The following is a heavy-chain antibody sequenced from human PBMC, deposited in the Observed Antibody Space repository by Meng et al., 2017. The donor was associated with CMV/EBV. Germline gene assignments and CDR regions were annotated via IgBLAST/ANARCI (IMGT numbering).Heavy chain of an antibody. V-gene: IGHV4-34*01. Sequence: VQLSVRAPERVTPSETLALTCEAYGGSFSCYYWSWSRTPQGKGLEWIVKINHSGSTNYKPSLKSRVTISVDTSKKEFSLKLSSVTDADTAVYYCASSLTYPDYWGKGTLVTVSS. CDR2: INHSGST. CDR1: GGSFSCYY. D-gene: IGHD2-15*01. J-gene: IGHJ4*02. CDR3: ASSLTYPDY.